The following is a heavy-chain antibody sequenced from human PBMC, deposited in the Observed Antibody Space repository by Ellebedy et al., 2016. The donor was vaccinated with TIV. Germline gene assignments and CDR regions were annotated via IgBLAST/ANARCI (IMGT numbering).Heavy chain of an antibody. CDR1: GFTFSNYG. CDR2: VSGSDDNT. V-gene: IGHV3-23*01. D-gene: IGHD3-3*01. Sequence: PGGSLRLSCAASGFTFSNYGMNWVRQAPGKGLEWVSAVSGSDDNTYYSDSVKGRFTISRDNSRNTLYLQMNSLSAEDTAVYYCARAGGIGVVDYWGQGTLVTVSS. J-gene: IGHJ4*02. CDR3: ARAGGIGVVDY.